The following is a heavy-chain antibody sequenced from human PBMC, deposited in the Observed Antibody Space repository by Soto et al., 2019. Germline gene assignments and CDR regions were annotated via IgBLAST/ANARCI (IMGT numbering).Heavy chain of an antibody. V-gene: IGHV1-46*01. Sequence: ASVKVSCKASGFTLTNHWMHWVRQAPGQGLEWMTTINPTGDWTDYAQNFQGRLTMTRDTSTSTVYMELSSLRSEDTAVYYCARDFSGLDCTNGVCSDFDYWGQGTLVTVSS. CDR2: INPTGDWT. CDR3: ARDFSGLDCTNGVCSDFDY. CDR1: GFTLTNHW. J-gene: IGHJ4*02. D-gene: IGHD2-8*01.